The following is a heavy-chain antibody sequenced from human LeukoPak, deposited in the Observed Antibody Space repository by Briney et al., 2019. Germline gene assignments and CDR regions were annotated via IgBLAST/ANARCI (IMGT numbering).Heavy chain of an antibody. CDR1: GYTFTNYH. CDR2: INPDTGDK. Sequence: ASVTVSFKASGYTFTNYHIYWVRQASGQGLEWMTWINPDTGDKGYARKFQDRVTITTDTSISTAYMELSSLSSEDTAVYFCARTTSMTASGYDYWGQGTLVTVSS. D-gene: IGHD2-21*02. V-gene: IGHV1-8*03. J-gene: IGHJ4*02. CDR3: ARTTSMTASGYDY.